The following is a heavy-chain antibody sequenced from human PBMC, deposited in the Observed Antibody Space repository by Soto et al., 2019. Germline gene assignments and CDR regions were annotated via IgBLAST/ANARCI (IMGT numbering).Heavy chain of an antibody. V-gene: IGHV3-48*04. J-gene: IGHJ4*02. CDR1: GFTFSSYS. CDR3: ARGGVTMITWEDY. Sequence: PGGSLRLSCAASGFTFSSYSMNWIRQAPGKGLEWVSYISSSGNIIDYADSVKGRFTISRDNAKKSLYLEMNSLRAEDTAVYYCARGGVTMITWEDYWGQGTLVTVSS. CDR2: ISSSGNII. D-gene: IGHD3-22*01.